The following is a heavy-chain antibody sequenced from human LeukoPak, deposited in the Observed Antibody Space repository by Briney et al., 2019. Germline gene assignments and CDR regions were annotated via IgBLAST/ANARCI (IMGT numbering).Heavy chain of an antibody. Sequence: SETLSLTCAVYGGSFSGYYWSWIRQPPGKGLEWIGEINHSGSTNYNPSLKSRVTISVDTSKNQFSLKLSSVTAADTAVYYCARIDPYDAFDIWGQGTMVTVSS. CDR2: INHSGST. CDR3: ARIDPYDAFDI. V-gene: IGHV4-34*01. CDR1: GGSFSGYY. J-gene: IGHJ3*02.